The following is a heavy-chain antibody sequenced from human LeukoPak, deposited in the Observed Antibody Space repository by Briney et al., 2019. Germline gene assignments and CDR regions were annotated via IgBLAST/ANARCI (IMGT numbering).Heavy chain of an antibody. CDR3: AKVPCSSDSCYMYYFDY. Sequence: QPGGSLRLSCAASGFTFSSYAMSWVPQAPGKGLEGGSAISGSGGSTYYADSVKGRFTISRDNYKNTLYLQMNSLGAEDTAVYYCAKVPCSSDSCYMYYFDYWGQGTLVTVSS. D-gene: IGHD2-2*01. V-gene: IGHV3-23*01. J-gene: IGHJ4*02. CDR2: ISGSGGST. CDR1: GFTFSSYA.